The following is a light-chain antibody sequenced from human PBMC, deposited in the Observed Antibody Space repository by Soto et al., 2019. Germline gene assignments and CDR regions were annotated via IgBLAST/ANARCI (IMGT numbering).Light chain of an antibody. CDR1: QGISSY. CDR3: QQYYSYPDT. Sequence: AIRMTQSPSSLSASRVDRVTIACRASQGISSYLAWYQQKPGKAPKLLIYAASTLQSGVPSRFSGSGSGTDFTLTISCLQSEDFATYYRQQYYSYPDTFGQGTRLEVK. J-gene: IGKJ5*01. V-gene: IGKV1-8*01. CDR2: AAS.